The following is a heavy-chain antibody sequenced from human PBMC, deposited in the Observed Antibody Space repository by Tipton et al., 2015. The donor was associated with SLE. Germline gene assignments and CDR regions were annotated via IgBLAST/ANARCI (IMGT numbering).Heavy chain of an antibody. CDR3: ARDRRGWYFDL. Sequence: LRLSCTVSGGSISSGGYYWSWIRQHPGKGLEWIGYIYYSGSTYYNPSLKSRVTISVDTSKNQFSLKLSSVTAADTAVYYCARDRRGWYFDLWGRGTLVTVSS. V-gene: IGHV4-31*02. D-gene: IGHD3-10*01. J-gene: IGHJ2*01. CDR2: IYYSGST. CDR1: GGSISSGGYY.